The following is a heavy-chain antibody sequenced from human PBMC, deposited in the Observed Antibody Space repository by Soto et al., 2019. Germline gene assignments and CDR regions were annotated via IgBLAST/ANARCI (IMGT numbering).Heavy chain of an antibody. D-gene: IGHD6-13*01. CDR1: GFTFTSSA. CDR2: INPSGGST. Sequence: ASVKVSCKASGFTFTSSAVQWVRQARGQGLEWMGIINPSGGSTSYAQKFQGRVTMTRDTSTSTVYMELSSLRSEDTAVYYCAREAAAGVDYWGQGTLVTVSS. V-gene: IGHV1-46*03. CDR3: AREAAAGVDY. J-gene: IGHJ4*02.